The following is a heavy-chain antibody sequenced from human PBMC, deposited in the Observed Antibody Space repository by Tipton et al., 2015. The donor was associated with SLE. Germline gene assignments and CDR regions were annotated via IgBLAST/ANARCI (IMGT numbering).Heavy chain of an antibody. Sequence: LRLSCTVSGYSISSGYYWGWIRQPPGKGLEWIGSIYHSGSTYSNPPLKSRVTISVDTSKNQFSLRLSSVTAADTAVYYCARGSFMDVWGKGTTVTVSS. J-gene: IGHJ6*03. CDR3: ARGSFMDV. CDR1: GYSISSGYY. CDR2: IYHSGST. V-gene: IGHV4-38-2*02.